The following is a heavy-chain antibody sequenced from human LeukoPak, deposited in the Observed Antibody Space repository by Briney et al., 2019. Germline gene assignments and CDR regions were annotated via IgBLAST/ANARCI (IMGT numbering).Heavy chain of an antibody. CDR1: GVSLSSYG. CDR2: LPYDGSYN. J-gene: IGHJ5*01. V-gene: IGHV3-30*02. Sequence: GGSLRLSCLVSGVSLSSYGMHWVRQAPGKGLEWLAWLPYDGSYNLTAASLKGRFAISKDSSTNTLYLDMDSLTAEDSAVYYCAAAGLGVAHWIDSWGQGTLVTVSS. D-gene: IGHD2-15*01. CDR3: AAAGLGVAHWIDS.